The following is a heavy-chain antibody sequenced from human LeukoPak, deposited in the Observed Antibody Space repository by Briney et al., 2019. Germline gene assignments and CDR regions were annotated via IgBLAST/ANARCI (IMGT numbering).Heavy chain of an antibody. CDR2: IYGGGTT. V-gene: IGHV3-53*01. CDR1: GFTVSSNY. Sequence: GGSLRLSCAASGFTVSSNYMSWVRQAPGKGLEWVSVIYGGGTTYYADSVKGRFTISRDNSKNTLYLQMNSLRAEDTAVYYCARKTDHQTGGDYWGQGTLVTVSS. D-gene: IGHD1-1*01. J-gene: IGHJ4*02. CDR3: ARKTDHQTGGDY.